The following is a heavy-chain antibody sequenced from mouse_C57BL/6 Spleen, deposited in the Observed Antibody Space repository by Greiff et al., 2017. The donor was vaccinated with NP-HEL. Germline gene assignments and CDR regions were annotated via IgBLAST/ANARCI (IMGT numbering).Heavy chain of an antibody. CDR1: GYTFTDYE. D-gene: IGHD1-1*01. CDR2: IDPETGGT. Sequence: VHLVESGAELVRPGASVTLSCKASGYTFTDYEMHWVKQTPVHGLEWIGAIDPETGGTAYNQKFKGKAILTADKSSSTAYMELRSLTSEDSAVYYCTREPYGSPYYFDYWGQGTTLTVSS. CDR3: TREPYGSPYYFDY. J-gene: IGHJ2*01. V-gene: IGHV1-15*01.